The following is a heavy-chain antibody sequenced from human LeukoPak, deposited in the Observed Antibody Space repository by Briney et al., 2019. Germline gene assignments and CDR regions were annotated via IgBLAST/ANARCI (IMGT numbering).Heavy chain of an antibody. V-gene: IGHV3-23*01. D-gene: IGHD6-13*01. CDR3: AKVTNIAAKVPNYFDY. CDR2: ISGSGGST. CDR1: GFTFSSYA. Sequence: PGGSLRLSCAASGFTFSSYAMSWVRQAPGKGLEWVSAISGSGGSTYYADSVKGRFTISRDNSKNTLYLQMNSLRAEDTAVYYCAKVTNIAAKVPNYFDYWGQGTLVTVSS. J-gene: IGHJ4*02.